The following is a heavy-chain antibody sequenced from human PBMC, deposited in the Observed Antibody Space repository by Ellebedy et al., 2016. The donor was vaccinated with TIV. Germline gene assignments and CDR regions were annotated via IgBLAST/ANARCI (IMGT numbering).Heavy chain of an antibody. D-gene: IGHD3-10*01. CDR1: GYTFTGYY. V-gene: IGHV1-2*04. J-gene: IGHJ4*02. CDR2: INPNSGGT. CDR3: ARGVTFEPYGSDSGFDY. Sequence: ASVKVSXXASGYTFTGYYMHWVRQAPGQGLEWMGWINPNSGGTNYAQKFQGWVTMTRDTSISTAYMELSRLRSDDTAVYYCARGVTFEPYGSDSGFDYWGQGTLVTVSS.